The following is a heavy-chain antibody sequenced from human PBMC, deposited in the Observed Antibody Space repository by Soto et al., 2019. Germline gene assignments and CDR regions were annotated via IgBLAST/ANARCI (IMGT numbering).Heavy chain of an antibody. CDR1: GFTVSTNE. CDR3: ARNDFNIYGAPGVFDF. CDR2: MFSDGRT. Sequence: EVQLAETGGGLIQPGGSLRLSCAASGFTVSTNEMGWVRLAPGKGLECVSVMFSDGRTFYADSVKGRFTISRDNSKNTLYHQMNSLRAEDTVVYYCARNDFNIYGAPGVFDFWGQGIQVTDSS. J-gene: IGHJ4*02. V-gene: IGHV3-53*02. D-gene: IGHD4-4*01.